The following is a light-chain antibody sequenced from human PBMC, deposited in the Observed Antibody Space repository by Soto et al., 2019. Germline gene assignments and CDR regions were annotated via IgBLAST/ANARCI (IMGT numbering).Light chain of an antibody. V-gene: IGKV1-5*01. Sequence: DIQMTQSPSTLSASVGDRVTITCRASQSISSWLAWYQQKPGKAPKLLFYDASSLESGVPSRFSGSGSGTEFTLTIRSLQPDDFATYYCQQYNSYPLTFGGGTKVEIK. CDR2: DAS. CDR1: QSISSW. J-gene: IGKJ4*01. CDR3: QQYNSYPLT.